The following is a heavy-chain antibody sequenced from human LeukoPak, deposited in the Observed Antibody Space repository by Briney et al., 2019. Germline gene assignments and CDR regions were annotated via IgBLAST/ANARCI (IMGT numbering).Heavy chain of an antibody. CDR3: AKTTVTFFDY. J-gene: IGHJ4*02. V-gene: IGHV3-23*01. Sequence: GGSLRLSCAASGFTFSSYAMNWVRQAPGKGLEWVSFISGSGDTTYYADSVKGRFTISRDNSKNTLYLQMNSLRAEDTAVYYCAKTTVTFFDYWGQGTLVTVSS. CDR2: ISGSGDTT. D-gene: IGHD4-11*01. CDR1: GFTFSSYA.